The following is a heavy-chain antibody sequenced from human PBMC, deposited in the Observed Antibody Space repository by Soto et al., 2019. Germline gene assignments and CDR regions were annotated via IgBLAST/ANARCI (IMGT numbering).Heavy chain of an antibody. V-gene: IGHV2-5*02. CDR2: IYWDDDK. Sequence: SGPTLVNPTQTLTLTCTFSGFSLSSTGVGVGWIRQPPGKALEWLALIYWDDDKRYSPSLKSRLTITKDTSKNQVVLTMTNMDPADTATYYYAHRVNGGYFDFWGQGTLVTVSS. CDR3: AHRVNGGYFDF. D-gene: IGHD3-16*01. CDR1: GFSLSSTGVG. J-gene: IGHJ4*02.